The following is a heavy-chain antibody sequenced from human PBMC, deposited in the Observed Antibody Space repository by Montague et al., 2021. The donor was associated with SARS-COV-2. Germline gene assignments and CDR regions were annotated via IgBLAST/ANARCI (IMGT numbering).Heavy chain of an antibody. CDR2: YYSGST. J-gene: IGHJ5*02. V-gene: IGHV4-59*08. Sequence: SETLSLTCTVSGASINSRYWSWIRQPPGKGLEWIGYYYSGSTKYNPSLTGRVTISVDTSRNQFSVKFTSVTAADTAVSYCARQGGGNYGWFDTWGQGTMVTVSS. CDR3: ARQGGGNYGWFDT. D-gene: IGHD5-24*01. CDR1: GASINSRY.